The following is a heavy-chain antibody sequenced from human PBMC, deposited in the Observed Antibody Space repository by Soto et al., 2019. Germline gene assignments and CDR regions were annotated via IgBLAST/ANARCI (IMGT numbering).Heavy chain of an antibody. CDR1: GGSFSGYY. Sequence: PSETLSLTCAVYGGSFSGYYWSWIRQPPGKGLEWIGEINHSGSTNYNPSLKSRVTISVDTSKNQFSLKLSSVTAADTAVYYCARASFRITMFRGSKIRYNWFDPWGQGTLVTVSS. D-gene: IGHD3-10*01. CDR2: INHSGST. J-gene: IGHJ5*02. CDR3: ARASFRITMFRGSKIRYNWFDP. V-gene: IGHV4-34*01.